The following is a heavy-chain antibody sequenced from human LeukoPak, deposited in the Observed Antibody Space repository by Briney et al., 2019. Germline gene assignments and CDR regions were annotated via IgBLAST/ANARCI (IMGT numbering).Heavy chain of an antibody. CDR3: ARGVHSSIPQTDY. V-gene: IGHV3-20*04. J-gene: IGHJ4*02. Sequence: GGSLRLSCATSGFIFSNYAVNWVRQAPGKGLEWVSGINWNGGSTGYADSVKGRFTISRDNAKNSLYLQMNSLRAEDTALYYCARGVHSSIPQTDYWGQGTLVTVSS. CDR2: INWNGGST. CDR1: GFIFSNYA. D-gene: IGHD6-19*01.